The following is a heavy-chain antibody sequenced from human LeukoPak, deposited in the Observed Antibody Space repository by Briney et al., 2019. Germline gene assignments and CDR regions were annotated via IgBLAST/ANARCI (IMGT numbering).Heavy chain of an antibody. Sequence: ASVKLSRHASGYTFTSYGISWVRQAPGQGLEWMGWINTNSGGTNYAQKFQGRVTMSRETSISTAYMELSRLRSDDTAVYYCARDYYGSGIGKYYFDYWGQGTRVTVSS. CDR1: GYTFTSYG. D-gene: IGHD3-10*01. CDR2: INTNSGGT. V-gene: IGHV1-2*02. CDR3: ARDYYGSGIGKYYFDY. J-gene: IGHJ4*02.